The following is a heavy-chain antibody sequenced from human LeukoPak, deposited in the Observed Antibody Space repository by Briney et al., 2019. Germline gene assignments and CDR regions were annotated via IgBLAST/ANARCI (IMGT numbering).Heavy chain of an antibody. V-gene: IGHV3-30*03. J-gene: IGHJ5*02. CDR3: ARDRDYYNYGSLPWFDP. CDR1: GFTFSSYG. Sequence: GGSLRLSCAASGFTFSSYGMHWVRQAPGKGLEWVAVISYDGSNKYYADSVKGRFTISRDNSKNTLYLQMNSLRAEDTAIYYCARDRDYYNYGSLPWFDPWGQGTLVTVSS. CDR2: ISYDGSNK. D-gene: IGHD4-4*01.